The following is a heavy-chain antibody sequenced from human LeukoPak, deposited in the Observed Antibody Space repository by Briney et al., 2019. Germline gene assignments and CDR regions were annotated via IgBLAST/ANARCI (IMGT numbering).Heavy chain of an antibody. Sequence: GGSLRLSCAASGFTFSTYSMNWVRQAPGKGLEWVSYISSSSSTIYYADSVKGRFTISRDNAKNSLYLQMNSLRAEDTAVYYCAGDFPPDYGGYFDYWGQGTLVTVSS. CDR1: GFTFSTYS. J-gene: IGHJ4*02. D-gene: IGHD4-23*01. CDR2: ISSSSSTI. V-gene: IGHV3-48*01. CDR3: AGDFPPDYGGYFDY.